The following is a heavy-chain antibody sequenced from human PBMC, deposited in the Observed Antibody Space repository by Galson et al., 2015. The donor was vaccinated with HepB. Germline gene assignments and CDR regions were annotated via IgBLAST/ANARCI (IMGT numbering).Heavy chain of an antibody. Sequence: SLRLSCAASGFTFSSNYMSWVRQAPGKGLEWVSVIYSGGSTYYADSVKGRFTISRDNSKNTLYLQMNSLRAEDTAVYYCARGGVGATTPDWGQGTLVTVSA. CDR3: ARGGVGATTPD. D-gene: IGHD1-26*01. CDR1: GFTFSSNY. V-gene: IGHV3-53*01. J-gene: IGHJ4*02. CDR2: IYSGGST.